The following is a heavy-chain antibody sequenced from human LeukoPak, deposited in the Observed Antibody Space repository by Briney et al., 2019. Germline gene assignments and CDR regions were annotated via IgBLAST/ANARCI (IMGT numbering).Heavy chain of an antibody. CDR2: IKQDGSDK. V-gene: IGHV3-7*01. J-gene: IGHJ6*02. CDR3: AGEVEDGKDV. CDR1: GFIFSSYW. D-gene: IGHD1-1*01. Sequence: GGSLRLSCAASGFIFSSYWMSWVRQAPGKGLEWVANIKQDGSDKYYVDSVKGRFTISRDNAKNSLYLQMNSLRAEDTAVYFCAGEVEDGKDVWGQGTTVTVSS.